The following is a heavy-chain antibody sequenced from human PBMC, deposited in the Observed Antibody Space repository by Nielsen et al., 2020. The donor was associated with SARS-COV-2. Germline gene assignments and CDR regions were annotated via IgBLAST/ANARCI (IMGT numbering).Heavy chain of an antibody. CDR3: ARVENRWPRD. J-gene: IGHJ4*02. D-gene: IGHD2/OR15-2a*01. Sequence: GESLKISCAASGFTFSSYWMDWVRQAPGKGLVWFSRIKSDGSSTSYADSVKGRLTISRDNAKNTLYLQMNSLRAEDTAVYYCARVENRWPRDWGQGTLVTVSS. V-gene: IGHV3-74*01. CDR2: IKSDGSST. CDR1: GFTFSSYW.